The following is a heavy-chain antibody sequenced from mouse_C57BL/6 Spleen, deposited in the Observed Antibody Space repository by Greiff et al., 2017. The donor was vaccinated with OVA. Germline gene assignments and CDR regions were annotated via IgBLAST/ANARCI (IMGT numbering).Heavy chain of an antibody. Sequence: VQLQQSGPELVKPGASVKISCKASGYSFTDYNMNWVKQSNGKSLEWIGVINPNYGTTSYTQKFKGKATLTVDQSSSTAYMQLNSLTSEDSAVXYCASYYGSSPYWYFDVWGTGTTVTVSS. CDR1: GYSFTDYN. CDR2: INPNYGTT. J-gene: IGHJ1*03. D-gene: IGHD1-1*01. V-gene: IGHV1-39*01. CDR3: ASYYGSSPYWYFDV.